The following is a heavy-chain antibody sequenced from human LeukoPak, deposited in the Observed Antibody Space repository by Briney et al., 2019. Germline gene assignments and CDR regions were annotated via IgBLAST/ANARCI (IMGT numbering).Heavy chain of an antibody. V-gene: IGHV3-30*03. CDR3: ARDRSGYSYGSDYYYYYMDV. J-gene: IGHJ6*03. D-gene: IGHD5-18*01. Sequence: GGSLRFSCAASGFTFSSSAMSWLRQAPGKGLEWVAVISYDGSNKYYAGSVKGRFTISRDNSKNTLYLQMNSLRAEDTAVYYCARDRSGYSYGSDYYYYYMDVWGKGTTVTVSS. CDR2: ISYDGSNK. CDR1: GFTFSSSA.